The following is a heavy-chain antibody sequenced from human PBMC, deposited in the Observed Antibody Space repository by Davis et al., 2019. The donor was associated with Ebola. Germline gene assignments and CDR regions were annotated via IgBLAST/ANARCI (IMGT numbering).Heavy chain of an antibody. V-gene: IGHV4-59*01. CDR3: ARGVTDILTGFVDV. Sequence: MPSETLSLTCTLSGGSISSYYWSWIRQPPGKGLEWIGYIYYSGSTNYNPSLKSRVTISVDTSKNQFYLKLSSVTAADTAVYYFARGVTDILTGFVDVWGKGTTVTVSS. CDR1: GGSISSYY. J-gene: IGHJ6*04. CDR2: IYYSGST. D-gene: IGHD3-9*01.